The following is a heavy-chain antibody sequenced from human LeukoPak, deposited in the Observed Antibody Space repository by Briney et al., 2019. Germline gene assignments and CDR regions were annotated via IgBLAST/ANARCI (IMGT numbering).Heavy chain of an antibody. D-gene: IGHD5-18*01. J-gene: IGHJ4*02. CDR1: GYTFAGYY. CDR3: ARDASARYSYGSDY. V-gene: IGHV1-2*06. Sequence: ASVKVSCKASGYTFAGYYMHWVRQAPGQGHEWMGRINPNRGGTNYAQKFQGRVTMTRDTSISTAYMELSRLRSDDTAVYYCARDASARYSYGSDYWGQGTLVTVSS. CDR2: INPNRGGT.